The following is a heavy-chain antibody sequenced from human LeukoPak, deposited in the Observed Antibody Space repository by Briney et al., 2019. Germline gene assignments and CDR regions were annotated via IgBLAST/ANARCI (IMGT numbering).Heavy chain of an antibody. CDR2: IYTSGST. V-gene: IGHV4-4*09. J-gene: IGHJ3*02. CDR3: ARRVVVVPAAGAFDI. Sequence: SETLSLTCTVSGGSISSYYWSWIRQPPGKGLEWIGYIYTSGSTNYNPSLKSRVTISVDTSKNRFSLKLNSVTAADTAVYYCARRVVVVPAAGAFDIWGQGTMVTVSS. CDR1: GGSISSYY. D-gene: IGHD2-2*01.